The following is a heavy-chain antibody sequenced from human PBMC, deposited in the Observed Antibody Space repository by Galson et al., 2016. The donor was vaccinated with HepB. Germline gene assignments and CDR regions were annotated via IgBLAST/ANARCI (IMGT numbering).Heavy chain of an antibody. CDR2: TYYGSNWLS. J-gene: IGHJ5*01. V-gene: IGHV6-1*01. Sequence: CAISGDSVSSNSAVWNWIRQSPSRGLEWLGRTYYGSNWLSDYAASVRSRMTVNADKPKNQFSPHLKSVTPDDTAVYYCARAGRRQVGTGDWFDSWGQGILVTVSS. CDR3: ARAGRRQVGTGDWFDS. CDR1: GDSVSSNSAV. D-gene: IGHD1-1*01.